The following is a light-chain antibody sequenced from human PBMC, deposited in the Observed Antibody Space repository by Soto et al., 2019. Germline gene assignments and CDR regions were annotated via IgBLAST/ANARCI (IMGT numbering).Light chain of an antibody. V-gene: IGLV1-40*01. J-gene: IGLJ7*01. Sequence: QSVLTQSPSVSGAPGQRVTISCTGSSSNIGAGYDVHWYQQLPGTAPKLLIYGNSNRPSGVPDRFSGSKSGTSASLAITGLQAEDEADYYCQSYDSRLSGWVFGGGTQLTVL. CDR2: GNS. CDR3: QSYDSRLSGWV. CDR1: SSNIGAGYD.